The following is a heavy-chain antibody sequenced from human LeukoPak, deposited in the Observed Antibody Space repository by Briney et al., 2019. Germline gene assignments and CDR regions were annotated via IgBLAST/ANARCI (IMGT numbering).Heavy chain of an antibody. CDR2: INHSGST. D-gene: IGHD2-2*01. CDR3: ARGSDCSSTSCNNWFDP. Sequence: SETLSLTCAVYGGSFSGYYRSWIRQPPGKGLEWIGEINHSGSTNYNPSLKSRVTISVDTSKNQFSLKLSSVTAADTAVYYCARGSDCSSTSCNNWFDPWGQGTLVTVSS. J-gene: IGHJ5*02. V-gene: IGHV4-34*01. CDR1: GGSFSGYY.